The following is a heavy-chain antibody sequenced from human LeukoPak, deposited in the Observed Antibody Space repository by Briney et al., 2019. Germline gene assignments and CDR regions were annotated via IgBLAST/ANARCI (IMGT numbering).Heavy chain of an antibody. Sequence: ASVKVSCKASGYTFTGYYMHWVRQAPGQGLEWMGWINPNSGGTNYAQKFQGRVTMTRDTSISTAYMELSSLRSEDTAVYYCARDPILTGYSPSYFDYWGQGTLVTVSS. J-gene: IGHJ4*02. CDR1: GYTFTGYY. D-gene: IGHD3-9*01. CDR3: ARDPILTGYSPSYFDY. CDR2: INPNSGGT. V-gene: IGHV1-2*02.